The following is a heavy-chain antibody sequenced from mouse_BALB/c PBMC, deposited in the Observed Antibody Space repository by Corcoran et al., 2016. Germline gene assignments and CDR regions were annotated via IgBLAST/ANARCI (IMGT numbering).Heavy chain of an antibody. CDR3: ARRTTAWYFDV. J-gene: IGHJ1*01. V-gene: IGHV9-3-1*01. CDR2: INTYTGEP. CDR1: GYTFTNYG. D-gene: IGHD1-2*01. Sequence: QNQLVQSGPELKKPGETVKISCKASGYTFTNYGMNWVKQATGKGLKWMGWINTYTGEPTYDDDFKGRFAFSLETSASTAYLQINNLKNEEPATYFCARRTTAWYFDVWGAGTTVTVSS.